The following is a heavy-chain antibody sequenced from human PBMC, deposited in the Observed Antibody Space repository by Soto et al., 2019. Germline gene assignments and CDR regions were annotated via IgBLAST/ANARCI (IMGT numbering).Heavy chain of an antibody. CDR2: ISSSGDPI. CDR1: GFTFSDYY. CDR3: ARDLEYCSSAICYTNSFYMDV. Sequence: PGGSLRLSCAASGFTFSDYYMSWIRQAPGKGLEWVSDISSSGDPIYYADSVKGRFTISRDNAENSLYLQMNSLRADDTAVYYCARDLEYCSSAICYTNSFYMDVWGKGTTVTVSS. J-gene: IGHJ6*03. D-gene: IGHD2-2*02. V-gene: IGHV3-11*01.